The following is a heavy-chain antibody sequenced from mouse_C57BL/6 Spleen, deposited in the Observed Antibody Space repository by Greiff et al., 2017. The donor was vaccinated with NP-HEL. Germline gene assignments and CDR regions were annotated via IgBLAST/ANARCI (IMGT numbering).Heavy chain of an antibody. V-gene: IGHV1-61*01. CDR1: GYTFTSYW. J-gene: IGHJ4*01. CDR2: IYPSDSET. CDR3: AMGTTVVARAMDY. Sequence: QVQLQQPGAELVRPGSSVKLSCKASGYTFTSYWMDWVKQRPGQGLEWIGNIYPSDSETHYNQKFKDKATLTVDKSSSTAYMQLSSLTSEDSAVYYCAMGTTVVARAMDYWGQGTSVTVSS. D-gene: IGHD1-1*01.